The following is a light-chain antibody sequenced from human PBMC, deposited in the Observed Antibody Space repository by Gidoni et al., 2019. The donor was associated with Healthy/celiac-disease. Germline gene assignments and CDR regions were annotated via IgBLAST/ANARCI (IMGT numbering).Light chain of an antibody. CDR2: DVT. J-gene: IGLJ2*01. Sequence: QSALTQPASVSGSPGPSITISCPGTSSDVGGYDYVSWYQQHPGNAPKLIIYDVTDRPSGVSSRFSGSKSGNTASLAISGLQAEDEADYYCSSYTSTSTVVFGGGTKLTVL. CDR1: SSDVGGYDY. V-gene: IGLV2-14*03. CDR3: SSYTSTSTVV.